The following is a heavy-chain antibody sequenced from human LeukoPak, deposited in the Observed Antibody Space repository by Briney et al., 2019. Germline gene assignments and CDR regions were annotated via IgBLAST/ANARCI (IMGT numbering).Heavy chain of an antibody. D-gene: IGHD3-16*01. J-gene: IGHJ6*03. Sequence: GGSLRLSCAASGFTFSSAWMSWVRQAPGKGLEWVGRIKSKTDGGTTDYAAPVKGRFTISRDDSKNTLYLQMNSLKTEDTAVYYCTTSRGDYYYYYMDVWGKGTTVTVSS. V-gene: IGHV3-15*01. CDR3: TTSRGDYYYYYMDV. CDR1: GFTFSSAW. CDR2: IKSKTDGGTT.